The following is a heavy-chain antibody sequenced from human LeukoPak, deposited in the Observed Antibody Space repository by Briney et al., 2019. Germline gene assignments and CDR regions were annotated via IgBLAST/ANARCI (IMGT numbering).Heavy chain of an antibody. Sequence: QTGGSLRLSCAASGFTFSSYCMHWARHAPGKGLEWVAFIWYDGSNKYYADSVKGRFTISRDNSKNTLYLQMNSLRAEDPAVYYCARDSGIWDIVATPDDYWGQGTLVTVSS. J-gene: IGHJ4*02. CDR3: ARDSGIWDIVATPDDY. V-gene: IGHV3-33*01. D-gene: IGHD5-12*01. CDR1: GFTFSSYC. CDR2: IWYDGSNK.